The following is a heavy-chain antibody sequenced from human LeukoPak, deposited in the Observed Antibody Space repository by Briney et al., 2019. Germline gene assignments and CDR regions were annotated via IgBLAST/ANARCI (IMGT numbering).Heavy chain of an antibody. CDR3: ARREGSSSWYSGSYITDY. Sequence: ASVKVSCKASGYTFTGYYMHWVRQAPGQGLEWMGRINPNSGGTNYAQKFQGRVTMTRDTSISTAYMELSRLRSDDTAVYYCARREGSSSWYSGSYITDYWGQGTLVTVSP. CDR1: GYTFTGYY. CDR2: INPNSGGT. J-gene: IGHJ4*02. D-gene: IGHD6-13*01. V-gene: IGHV1-2*06.